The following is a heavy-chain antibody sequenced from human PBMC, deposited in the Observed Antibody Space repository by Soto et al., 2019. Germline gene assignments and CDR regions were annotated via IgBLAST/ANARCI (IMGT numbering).Heavy chain of an antibody. V-gene: IGHV4-31*03. CDR2: IYYSGST. D-gene: IGHD4-17*01. CDR1: GGSISSGGYY. CDR3: ARTMTTVVTPCFWFDP. J-gene: IGHJ5*02. Sequence: KPSETLSLTCTVSGGSISSGGYYWSWIRQHPWKGLEWIGYIYYSGSTYYNPSLKSRVTISVDTSKNQFSLKLSSVTAADTAVYYCARTMTTVVTPCFWFDPWGQGTLVTVSS.